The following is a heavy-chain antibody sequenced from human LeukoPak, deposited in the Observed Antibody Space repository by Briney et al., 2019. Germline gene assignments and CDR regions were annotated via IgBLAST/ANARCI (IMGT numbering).Heavy chain of an antibody. D-gene: IGHD3-22*01. Sequence: GGTLRLSCAASGFSFSNYGMSWVRQAPGKGLEWVSSISTSGSSTYYVDSVKGRFTISRDNSKNTLYLQMNSLRAEDTAVYYCARDPPLYYYDSSGYVDYWGQGTLVTVSS. CDR3: ARDPPLYYYDSSGYVDY. CDR1: GFSFSNYG. V-gene: IGHV3-23*01. CDR2: ISTSGSST. J-gene: IGHJ4*02.